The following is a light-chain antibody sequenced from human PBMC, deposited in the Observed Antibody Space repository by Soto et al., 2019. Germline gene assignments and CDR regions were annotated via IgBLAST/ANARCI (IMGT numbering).Light chain of an antibody. CDR2: GAS. CDR1: QGVSNN. J-gene: IGKJ1*01. CDR3: QQYNNWWT. V-gene: IGKV3-15*01. Sequence: EIVMTQSPATLSVSPGERATLSCRASQGVSNNLAWYQKKPGQAPGLLIYGASTRATGIPARFSGSGSGTEFTLTISSLQSEDFAFYYCQQYNNWWTFGQGTRVDIK.